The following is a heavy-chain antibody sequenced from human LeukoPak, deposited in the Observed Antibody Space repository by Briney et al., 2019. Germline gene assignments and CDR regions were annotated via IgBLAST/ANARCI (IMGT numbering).Heavy chain of an antibody. D-gene: IGHD3-22*01. V-gene: IGHV3-21*01. J-gene: IGHJ6*02. CDR3: ARATPDYYDSTDGMDV. CDR2: ISGGGGST. CDR1: GFTFTSYS. Sequence: GGSLRLSCAASGFTFTSYSMNWVRQAPGKGLEWVSTISGGGGSTYYADSVKGRFTISRDNAKNSLYLQMNSLRAEDTAVYYCARATPDYYDSTDGMDVWGQGTTVTVSS.